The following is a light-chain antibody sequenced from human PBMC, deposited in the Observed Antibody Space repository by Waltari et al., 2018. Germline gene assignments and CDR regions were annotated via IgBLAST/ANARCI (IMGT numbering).Light chain of an antibody. CDR2: WAS. J-gene: IGKJ1*01. CDR3: LQYLHTPRT. V-gene: IGKV4-1*01. CDR1: ESLLYTSNNKNY. Sequence: DVVMTQSPDSLAVAMAERATRTDEPSESLLYTSNNKNYLAWYQQKPGQPPKILIYWASIRESGVPDRFSGSGSGTDFTLTISGLQAEDVASYFCLQYLHTPRTFGQGTKVEIK.